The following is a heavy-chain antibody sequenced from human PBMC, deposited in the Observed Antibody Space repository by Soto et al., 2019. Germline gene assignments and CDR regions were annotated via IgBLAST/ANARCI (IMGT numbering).Heavy chain of an antibody. V-gene: IGHV3-23*01. CDR2: FSGGSGTT. CDR3: VRWNGFGDF. CDR1: GFTFPNHG. J-gene: IGHJ4*02. Sequence: EVRLLESGGGLVQPGGSLRLSCVVSGFTFPNHGVTWVRQVPGQGLEWVCGFSGGSGTTHYADRVRGRFTISRDDPRHTVFLQMNSLEAEDTAVYYCVRWNGFGDFWGQGTLVTVSS. D-gene: IGHD1-1*01.